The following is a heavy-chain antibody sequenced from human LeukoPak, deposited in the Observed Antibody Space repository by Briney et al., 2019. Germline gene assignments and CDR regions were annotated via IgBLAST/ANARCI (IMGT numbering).Heavy chain of an antibody. V-gene: IGHV3-23*01. CDR2: ISASGGNT. CDR1: GLTFSNYA. Sequence: GGSLRLSCAASGLTFSNYAMSWVRQAPGKGLEWVSVISASGGNTYYADSVKGRFTISRDNSKNTLYLQMNSLRAEDTAVYYCAKENHGIVGATTLIDYWGQGTLVTVSS. CDR3: AKENHGIVGATTLIDY. D-gene: IGHD1-26*01. J-gene: IGHJ4*02.